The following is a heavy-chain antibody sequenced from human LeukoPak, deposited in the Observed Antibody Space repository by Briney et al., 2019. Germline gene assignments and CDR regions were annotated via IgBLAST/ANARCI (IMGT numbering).Heavy chain of an antibody. CDR1: GFTFSSYE. CDR3: ARVCSTSCYYYYYMDV. D-gene: IGHD2-2*01. Sequence: GGSLRLSCAASGFTFSSYEMNWVRQAPGKGLEWVSYISSSGSGSTTYYADSVKGRFTISRDNSKNTLYLQMNSLRAEDTAVYYCARVCSTSCYYYYYMDVWGKGTTVTVSS. J-gene: IGHJ6*03. V-gene: IGHV3-48*03. CDR2: ISSSGSGSTT.